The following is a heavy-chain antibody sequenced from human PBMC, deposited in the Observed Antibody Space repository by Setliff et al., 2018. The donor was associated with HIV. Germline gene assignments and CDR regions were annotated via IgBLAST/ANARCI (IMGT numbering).Heavy chain of an antibody. D-gene: IGHD1-26*01. CDR3: ARAPPGIQLLTTTNGPYYFDF. Sequence: SETLSLTCAVSGVYISAGYYWGWIRQSPGRGLEWIGCIYNSGQTYYNPSLKSRVTISIDTSETLFSLSLSSVTAADTALYFCARAPPGIQLLTTTNGPYYFDFWGQGLLVTVS. V-gene: IGHV4-38-2*01. CDR1: GVYISAGYY. CDR2: IYNSGQT. J-gene: IGHJ4*02.